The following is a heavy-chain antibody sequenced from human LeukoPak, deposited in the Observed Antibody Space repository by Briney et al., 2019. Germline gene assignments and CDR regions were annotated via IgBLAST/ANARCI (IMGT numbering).Heavy chain of an antibody. J-gene: IGHJ4*02. Sequence: PGGSLRLSCAASGVDFSSYGMSWVRQSPGKGLEWVSTFSASSTSTYYADSVKGRFTISRDNSKNTLYLQMNSLRDEDTAVYYCAKGDTYYDLLTCFDFWGPGTLVTVSS. V-gene: IGHV3-23*01. D-gene: IGHD3-9*01. CDR2: FSASSTST. CDR1: GVDFSSYG. CDR3: AKGDTYYDLLTCFDF.